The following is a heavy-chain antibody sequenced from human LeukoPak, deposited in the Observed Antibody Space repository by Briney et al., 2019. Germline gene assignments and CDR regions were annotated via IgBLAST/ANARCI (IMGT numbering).Heavy chain of an antibody. J-gene: IGHJ4*02. D-gene: IGHD6-19*01. CDR3: AKPAVSGWYGFDY. CDR1: GFTFSSYS. Sequence: GGSLRLSCAASGFTFSSYSMNWVRQAPGKGLEWVSSISSSSSYIYYADSVKGRFTISRDNSKNTLYLQMNSLRAEDTAVYYCAKPAVSGWYGFDYWGQGTLVTVSS. V-gene: IGHV3-21*04. CDR2: ISSSSSYI.